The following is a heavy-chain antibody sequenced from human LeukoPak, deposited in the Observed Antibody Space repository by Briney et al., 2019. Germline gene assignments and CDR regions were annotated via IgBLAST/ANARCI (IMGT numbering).Heavy chain of an antibody. Sequence: SETLSLTCTVSGGSISSSSYSWGWIRQPPGKGLEWIGSIYYSGNSYYNPSLKSRVTISVDTSRNQFSLRLSSVTAADTAVYYCARVPVNIWENWFDPWGQGTLVTVSS. CDR2: IYYSGNS. CDR3: ARVPVNIWENWFDP. J-gene: IGHJ5*02. V-gene: IGHV4-39*07. CDR1: GGSISSSSYS. D-gene: IGHD1-26*01.